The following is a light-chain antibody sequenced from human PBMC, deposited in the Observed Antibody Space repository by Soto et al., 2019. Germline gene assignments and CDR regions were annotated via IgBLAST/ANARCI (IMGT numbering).Light chain of an antibody. CDR3: QQRYNWPLT. V-gene: IGKV3-11*01. CDR1: QSFRGL. CDR2: DAS. J-gene: IGKJ4*01. Sequence: EVVLTQSPVTLSLSPGERATLSCRASQSFRGLLAWYQQKPGQAPRLLIYDASDRATGIPARFSGSGSGTAFTLTISGLEPEDFALYYCQQRYNWPLTFGGGTKVDIK.